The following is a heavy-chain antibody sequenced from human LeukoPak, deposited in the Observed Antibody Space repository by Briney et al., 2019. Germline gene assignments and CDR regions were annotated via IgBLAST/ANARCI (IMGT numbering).Heavy chain of an antibody. V-gene: IGHV1-2*02. CDR3: ARGAHIVVVAALY. CDR1: GYTFTGYY. Sequence: ASVKVSCKASGYTFTGYYMHWVRQATGQGREWMGFINPNSGGKNYAQKSQGRGTMTRDTSISTAYMEQSRLRSDDTAVYYCARGAHIVVVAALYWGQGTLVTVSS. CDR2: INPNSGGK. J-gene: IGHJ4*02. D-gene: IGHD2-21*02.